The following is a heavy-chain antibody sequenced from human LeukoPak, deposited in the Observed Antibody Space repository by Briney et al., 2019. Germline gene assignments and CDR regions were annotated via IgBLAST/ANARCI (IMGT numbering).Heavy chain of an antibody. CDR1: GFTFSSYS. J-gene: IGHJ3*02. CDR2: ISSSSSYI. V-gene: IGHV3-21*01. CDR3: ARDSSGSVGAFDI. Sequence: PGGSLRLSCAASGFTFSSYSMNWVRQAPGKGLEWVSSISSSSSYIYYADSVKGRFTISRDNAKNSLYLQMNSLRAEDTAVYYCARDSSGSVGAFDIWGQGTMVTVSS. D-gene: IGHD3-22*01.